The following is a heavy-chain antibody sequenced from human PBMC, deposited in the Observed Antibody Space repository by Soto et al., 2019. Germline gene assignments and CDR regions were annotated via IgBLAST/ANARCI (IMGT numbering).Heavy chain of an antibody. J-gene: IGHJ4*02. V-gene: IGHV5-51*01. Sequence: GESLKISCKASGYRFSTYWIGWVRQRPGKGPEWMAIIYPGDSDTRENPSFQGQVTISADKSSNTVHLQWRSLKASDTAIYYCARLGGIVDTGTWIQWGQGTPVTVSS. CDR2: IYPGDSDT. CDR1: GYRFSTYW. CDR3: ARLGGIVDTGTWIQ. D-gene: IGHD1-26*01.